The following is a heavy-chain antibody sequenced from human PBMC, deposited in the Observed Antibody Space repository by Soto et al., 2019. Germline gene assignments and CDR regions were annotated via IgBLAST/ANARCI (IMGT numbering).Heavy chain of an antibody. V-gene: IGHV4-59*01. CDR3: AGTPRY. D-gene: IGHD2-15*01. J-gene: IGHJ4*02. Sequence: QVQLQESGPGLVKPSETLSLTCSVSGGSTSSYYWSWIRQPPGKGLEWIGYIYYSGSTDYSPSLKSRVAMSIDTSQNQVSLKLTSVTTADTAVYYCAGTPRYWGQGTLVTFSS. CDR2: IYYSGST. CDR1: GGSTSSYY.